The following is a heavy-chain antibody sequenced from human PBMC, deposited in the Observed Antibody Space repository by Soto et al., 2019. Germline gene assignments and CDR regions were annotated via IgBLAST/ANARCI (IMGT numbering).Heavy chain of an antibody. Sequence: QVQLVESGGGVVQPGRSLRLSCAASGFTFSRYAMHWVRQAPGKGLEWVAVISYDGSNKYYADSVKGRFTISRDNSKNTLYLQMNSRRAEDTAVYYCAREGLVSAATPWFDYWGQGTLVTVSS. J-gene: IGHJ4*02. V-gene: IGHV3-30-3*01. CDR3: AREGLVSAATPWFDY. CDR1: GFTFSRYA. CDR2: ISYDGSNK. D-gene: IGHD2-2*02.